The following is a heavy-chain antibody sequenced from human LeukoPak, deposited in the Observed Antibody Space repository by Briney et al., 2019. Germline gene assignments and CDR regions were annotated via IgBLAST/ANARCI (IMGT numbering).Heavy chain of an antibody. D-gene: IGHD2-2*01. CDR1: GFTFSSYA. Sequence: GGSLRLSCAASGFTFSSYAMNWVRQAPGKGLEWVSYISSGATTIYYADSVKGRFTISRDNAKNSLYLQMNSLRGGDTAVYYCARILGYCSSTSCPRYFDLWGRGTLVTVSS. V-gene: IGHV3-48*04. CDR2: ISSGATTI. CDR3: ARILGYCSSTSCPRYFDL. J-gene: IGHJ2*01.